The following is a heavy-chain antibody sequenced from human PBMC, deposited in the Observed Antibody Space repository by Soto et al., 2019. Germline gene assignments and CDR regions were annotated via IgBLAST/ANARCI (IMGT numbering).Heavy chain of an antibody. D-gene: IGHD5-18*01. CDR3: AEQLWKV. V-gene: IGHV3-23*01. CDR2: ISGSGGST. J-gene: IGHJ4*02. Sequence: SPRLSCAASGFTPSSHAMSWVRQAPGKGLEWVSAISGSGGSTYYADSVKGRFTISRDNSKNTLYLQMNSLRAEDTAVYYCAEQLWKVWGQGTLVTVSS. CDR1: GFTPSSHA.